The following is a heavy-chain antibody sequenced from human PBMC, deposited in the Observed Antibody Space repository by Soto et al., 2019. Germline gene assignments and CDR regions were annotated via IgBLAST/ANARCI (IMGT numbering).Heavy chain of an antibody. CDR2: VAYDGNSK. CDR1: GFTFNNYG. D-gene: IGHD6-19*01. Sequence: QVQLVESGGGVVQPGRSLRLSCPASGFTFNNYGMHWVRQAPGKGLEWVAVVAYDGNSKYYADSVKGRFTISRDNSKNTLYLYMNSLKAEDTAVYYCGKERDSSAWYVTSDYWGQGTLVTVSS. J-gene: IGHJ4*02. V-gene: IGHV3-30*18. CDR3: GKERDSSAWYVTSDY.